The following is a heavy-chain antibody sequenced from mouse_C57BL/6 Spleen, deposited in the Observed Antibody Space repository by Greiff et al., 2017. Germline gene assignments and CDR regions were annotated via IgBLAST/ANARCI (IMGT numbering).Heavy chain of an antibody. J-gene: IGHJ2*01. CDR2: IYPRSGNT. Sequence: VKLVESGAELARPGASVKLSCKASGYTFTSYGISWVKQRTGQGLEWIGEIYPRSGNTYYNEKFKGKATLTADKSSSTAYMELRSLTSEDSAVYFCARGDGNFDYWGQGTTLTVSS. CDR3: ARGDGNFDY. CDR1: GYTFTSYG. V-gene: IGHV1-81*01. D-gene: IGHD2-1*01.